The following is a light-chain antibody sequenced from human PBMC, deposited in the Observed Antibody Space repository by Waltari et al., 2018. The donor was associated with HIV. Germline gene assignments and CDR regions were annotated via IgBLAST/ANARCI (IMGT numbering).Light chain of an antibody. CDR2: WAS. J-gene: IGKJ1*01. V-gene: IGKV4-1*01. Sequence: DIVMTQSPDSLPVSLGERATITCKSSQSVLYSSTNRNYLAWYQQKPGQPPKLLIYWASTRESGVPDRFSGSGSGADFTLTISSLQAEDVAVYYCQQYYSSPWTFGQGTKVEIK. CDR1: QSVLYSSTNRNY. CDR3: QQYYSSPWT.